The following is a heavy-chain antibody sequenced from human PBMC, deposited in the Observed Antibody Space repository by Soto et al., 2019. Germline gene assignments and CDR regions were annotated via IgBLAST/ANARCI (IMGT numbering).Heavy chain of an antibody. CDR1: GGSISSYY. J-gene: IGHJ4*02. Sequence: SETLSLTCTVSGGSISSYYWSWIRQPPGKGLEWIGNIDYSGSTNYNPSLKSRVTISVDTSKNQFSLKLNSVTAADTAVYYCARGLYFFDYWGQGTLVTVSS. V-gene: IGHV4-59*01. CDR3: ARGLYFFDY. CDR2: IDYSGST.